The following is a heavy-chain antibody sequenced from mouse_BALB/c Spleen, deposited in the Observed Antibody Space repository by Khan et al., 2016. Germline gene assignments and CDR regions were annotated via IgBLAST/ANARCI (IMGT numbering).Heavy chain of an antibody. V-gene: IGHV14-3*02. D-gene: IGHD2-4*01. Sequence: VQLQQSGAELVKPGASVKLSCTVPGFNIKDTYMHWVNQRPEQGLEWIGRIDPANGNTKYDPKFQDKATITADTSSNTAYLQLSSLTSEDTAVSYCSRGVYDYEFAYWGQGTLVTVSA. CDR2: IDPANGNT. J-gene: IGHJ3*01. CDR3: SRGVYDYEFAY. CDR1: GFNIKDTY.